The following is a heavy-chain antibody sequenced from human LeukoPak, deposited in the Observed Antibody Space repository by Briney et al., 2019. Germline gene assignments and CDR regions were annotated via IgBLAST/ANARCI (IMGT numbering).Heavy chain of an antibody. V-gene: IGHV4-4*07. CDR2: IYTSGST. CDR3: ARLIWFGELCYFDY. CDR1: GGSISSYY. Sequence: SETLSLTCTVSGGSISSYYWSWIRQPAGKGLERIGRIYTSGSTNYNPSLKSRVTMSVDTSKNQFSLRLSSVTAADTAVYYCARLIWFGELCYFDYWGQGTLVTVSS. J-gene: IGHJ4*02. D-gene: IGHD3-10*01.